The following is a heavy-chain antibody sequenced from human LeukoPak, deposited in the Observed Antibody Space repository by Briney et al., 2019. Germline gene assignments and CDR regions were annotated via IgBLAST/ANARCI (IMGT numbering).Heavy chain of an antibody. CDR2: INPSGGST. D-gene: IGHD5-24*01. CDR1: GYTFTSYY. J-gene: IGHJ3*02. Sequence: ASVKVSCKASGYTFTSYYMHWVRQAPGQGLEWMGIINPSGGSTSYAQKFQGRVTTTRDTSITTAYMDLSRLRSDDTAVYYCARDRRSWVQLEAFDIWGQGTMVTVSS. V-gene: IGHV1-46*01. CDR3: ARDRRSWVQLEAFDI.